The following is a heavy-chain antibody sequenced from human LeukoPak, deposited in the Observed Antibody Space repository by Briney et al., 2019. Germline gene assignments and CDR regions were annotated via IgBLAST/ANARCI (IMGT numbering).Heavy chain of an antibody. CDR3: ARAQAKSSSWTPKGYYYYYMDV. V-gene: IGHV4-61*10. D-gene: IGHD6-13*01. CDR1: GGSTSSGSFY. CDR2: IYYSGST. J-gene: IGHJ6*03. Sequence: SETLSLTCTVSGGSTSSGSFYWSWIRQPAGKGLEWIGYIYYSGSTNYNPSLKSRVTISVDTSKNQFSLKLSSVTAADTAVYYCARAQAKSSSWTPKGYYYYYMDVWGKGTTVTVSS.